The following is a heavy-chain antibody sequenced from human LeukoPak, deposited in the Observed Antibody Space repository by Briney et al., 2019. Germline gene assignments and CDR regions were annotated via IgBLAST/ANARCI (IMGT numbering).Heavy chain of an antibody. CDR2: ISTSSNYI. J-gene: IGHJ4*02. CDR1: GFSFSSYS. CDR3: AKDSAYYYDSSGYYYD. D-gene: IGHD3-22*01. Sequence: PGGSLRLSCAASGFSFSSYSMNWVRLAPGKGLEWVSSISTSSNYIYYADSMKGRFTISRDNAKNTLYLQMNSLRAEDTAMYYCAKDSAYYYDSSGYYYDWGQGTLVTVSS. V-gene: IGHV3-21*01.